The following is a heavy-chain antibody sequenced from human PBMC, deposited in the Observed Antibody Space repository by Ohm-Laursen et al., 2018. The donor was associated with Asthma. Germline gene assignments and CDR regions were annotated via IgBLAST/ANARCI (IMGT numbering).Heavy chain of an antibody. V-gene: IGHV1-2*06. J-gene: IGHJ4*02. CDR3: GRKRGSCITSTCYSLDF. Sequence: GSSVKVSCKASGYTFTGYYMHWVRQAPGQGLEWMGRINPNSGGTNYAQKFRGRVTITADESTATVYMELSSLRSDDTALYYCGRKRGSCITSTCYSLDFWGQGTLITVSS. CDR1: GYTFTGYY. D-gene: IGHD2-15*01. CDR2: INPNSGGT.